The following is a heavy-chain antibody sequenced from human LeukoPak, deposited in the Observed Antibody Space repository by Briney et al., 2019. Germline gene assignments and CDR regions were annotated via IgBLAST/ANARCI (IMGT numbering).Heavy chain of an antibody. V-gene: IGHV3-74*01. CDR3: SRVRASFDY. Sequence: PPGGSLRLSCAASGFTFSSYAMSWVRQAPGKGLEWVSRIRNDGGETNYADSVKGRFTISRDNAKNTLFLQMNSLRAEDTAVYYCSRVRASFDYWGQGTLVTVAS. D-gene: IGHD3-10*01. CDR1: GFTFSSYA. CDR2: IRNDGGET. J-gene: IGHJ4*02.